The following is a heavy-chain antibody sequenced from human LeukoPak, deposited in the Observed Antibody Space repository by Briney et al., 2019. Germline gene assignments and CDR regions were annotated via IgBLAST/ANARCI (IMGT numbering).Heavy chain of an antibody. D-gene: IGHD2-2*02. CDR2: INHSGRT. J-gene: IGHJ6*02. CDR3: ARGGTYCSSTSCYIPRYCYGMDV. CDR1: GGSSSGYY. Sequence: SETLSLTCAVYGGSSSGYYWSWIRPPPGKGLEWIGEINHSGRTNYNPSLKSRVTIPVETSKKQFSLKQSSVTAAYTAVYYCARGGTYCSSTSCYIPRYCYGMDVWGQGTTVTVSS. V-gene: IGHV4-34*01.